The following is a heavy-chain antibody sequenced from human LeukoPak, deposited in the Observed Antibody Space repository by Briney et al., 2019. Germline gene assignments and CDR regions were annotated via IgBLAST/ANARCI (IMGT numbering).Heavy chain of an antibody. Sequence: PSETLSLTCAVSGGSISSSNWWSWVRQLPGKGLEWIGEIYHSGSTNYNPSLKSRVTISVDKSKNQFSLKLSSVTAADTAVYYCARSDDILTGYYSFDYWGQGTLVTVSS. D-gene: IGHD3-9*01. CDR1: GGSISSSNW. J-gene: IGHJ4*02. CDR2: IYHSGST. CDR3: ARSDDILTGYYSFDY. V-gene: IGHV4-4*02.